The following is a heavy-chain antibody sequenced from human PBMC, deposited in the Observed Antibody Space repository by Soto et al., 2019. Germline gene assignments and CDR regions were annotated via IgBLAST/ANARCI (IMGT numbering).Heavy chain of an antibody. Sequence: SETLSLTCTVSGGSISSYYWSWIRQPPGKGLEWIGYIYYSGSTNYNPSLKSRVTISVDTSKNQFSLKLSSVTAADTAVYYCARDITIFGVVTRYMDGWGQGNTVTVSS. J-gene: IGHJ6*03. V-gene: IGHV4-59*01. D-gene: IGHD3-3*01. CDR1: GGSISSYY. CDR3: ARDITIFGVVTRYMDG. CDR2: IYYSGST.